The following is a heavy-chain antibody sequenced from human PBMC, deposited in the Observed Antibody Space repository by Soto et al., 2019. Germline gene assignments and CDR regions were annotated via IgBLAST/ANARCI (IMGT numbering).Heavy chain of an antibody. V-gene: IGHV4-4*02. CDR2: SHYSGTT. D-gene: IGHD3-3*01. CDR3: ARCAYGSYTFGIDV. Sequence: QVQLQESGPGLVKSSGTLSLTCAVSGVSISSSHWWTLVRQPPGKGLEWIGESHYSGTTNYNPPLGGLFTISADKSRNQFPLILSSVTAADTAVYYCARCAYGSYTFGIDVWGQGTTVTVSS. J-gene: IGHJ6*02. CDR1: GVSISSSHW.